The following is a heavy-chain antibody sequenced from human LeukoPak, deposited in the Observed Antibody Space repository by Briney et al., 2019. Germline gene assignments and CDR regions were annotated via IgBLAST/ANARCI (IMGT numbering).Heavy chain of an antibody. CDR2: IYYSGST. J-gene: IGHJ3*02. CDR1: GGSISSGGYY. V-gene: IGHV4-31*03. CDR3: ARYPNYYDSSGPFSFDI. Sequence: PSETLSLTCTVSGGSISSGGYYWIWLRQHPGQGLEWIGYIYYSGSTYYNPSLKSRVTISVDTSKNQFSLKLSTVTAADTAVYYCARYPNYYDSSGPFSFDIWGQGRMVTVSS. D-gene: IGHD3-22*01.